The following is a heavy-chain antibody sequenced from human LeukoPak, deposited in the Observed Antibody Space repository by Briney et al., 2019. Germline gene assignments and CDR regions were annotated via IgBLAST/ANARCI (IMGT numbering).Heavy chain of an antibody. CDR1: GFTISSNY. J-gene: IGHJ4*02. CDR2: FYSGGST. V-gene: IGHV3-53*01. CDR3: ARDRGGEYYFDY. D-gene: IGHD2-15*01. Sequence: GRSLRLSCAASGFTISSNYMSWVRQAPGKGLEWVSVFYSGGSTYYADSVKGRFTISRDNSKNTLYLQMNSLRAEDTAVYYCARDRGGEYYFDYWGQGTLVTVSS.